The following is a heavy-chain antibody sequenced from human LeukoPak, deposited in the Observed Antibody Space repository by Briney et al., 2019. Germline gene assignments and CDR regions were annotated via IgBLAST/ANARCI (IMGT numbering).Heavy chain of an antibody. V-gene: IGHV1-24*01. CDR2: FDPEDGET. J-gene: IGHJ4*02. Sequence: ASVKVSCKASGYTFTSYYMHWVRQAPGKGLEWMGGFDPEDGETIYAQKFQGRVTMTEDTSTDTAYMELSSLRSEDTAVYYCATEGRRPYSSGWYVGSYYFDYWGQGTLVTVSS. CDR1: GYTFTSYY. D-gene: IGHD6-19*01. CDR3: ATEGRRPYSSGWYVGSYYFDY.